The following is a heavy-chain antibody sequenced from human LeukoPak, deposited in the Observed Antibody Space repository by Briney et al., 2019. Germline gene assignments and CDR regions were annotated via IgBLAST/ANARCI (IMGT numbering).Heavy chain of an antibody. CDR3: ARTGYSSGADY. CDR2: INHSGST. D-gene: IGHD6-19*01. CDR1: GGSFSGYY. J-gene: IGHJ4*02. V-gene: IGHV4-34*01. Sequence: TSETLSLTCAVYGGSFSGYYWSWIRQPPGKGLEWIGEINHSGSTNYNPSLKSRVTISVDTSKNQFSLKLSSVTAADTAVYYCARTGYSSGADYWGQGTLVTVSS.